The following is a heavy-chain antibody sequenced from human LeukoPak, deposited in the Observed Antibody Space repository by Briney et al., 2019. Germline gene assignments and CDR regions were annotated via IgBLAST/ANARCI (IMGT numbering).Heavy chain of an antibody. Sequence: GGSLRLSCAASGFTFSSYSMNWVRQAPGKGLEWVSSISSSSSYIYYADSVKGRFTISRDNAKNSLYLQMNSLRAEDTAVYYCARLQYYYDSSGYYPPGGDYWGQGTLVTVSS. D-gene: IGHD3-22*01. V-gene: IGHV3-21*01. CDR2: ISSSSSYI. J-gene: IGHJ4*02. CDR3: ARLQYYYDSSGYYPPGGDY. CDR1: GFTFSSYS.